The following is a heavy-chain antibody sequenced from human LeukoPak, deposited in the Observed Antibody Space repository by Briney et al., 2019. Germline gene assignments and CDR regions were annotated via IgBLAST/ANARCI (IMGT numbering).Heavy chain of an antibody. V-gene: IGHV4-39*01. Sequence: SETLSLTCTVPGGSISSSSYYWGWIRQPPGKGLEWIGSIYYSGSTYYNPSLKSRVTISVDTSKNQFSLKLSSVTAADTAVYYCTVLIWFGEQTTFDYWGQGTLVTVSS. CDR1: GGSISSSSYY. CDR2: IYYSGST. D-gene: IGHD3-10*01. CDR3: TVLIWFGEQTTFDY. J-gene: IGHJ4*02.